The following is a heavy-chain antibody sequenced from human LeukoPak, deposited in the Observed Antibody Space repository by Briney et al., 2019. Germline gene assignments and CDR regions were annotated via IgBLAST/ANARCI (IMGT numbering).Heavy chain of an antibody. V-gene: IGHV3-30*04. Sequence: GGSLRLSCAASGFTFSSYAMHWVRQAPGKGLEWVAVISYDGSNKYYADSVKGRFTISRDNSKNTLYLQMNSLRAEDTAVYYCAREWFRSFDYWGQGTLVTVSS. CDR2: ISYDGSNK. J-gene: IGHJ4*02. CDR3: AREWFRSFDY. CDR1: GFTFSSYA. D-gene: IGHD3-10*01.